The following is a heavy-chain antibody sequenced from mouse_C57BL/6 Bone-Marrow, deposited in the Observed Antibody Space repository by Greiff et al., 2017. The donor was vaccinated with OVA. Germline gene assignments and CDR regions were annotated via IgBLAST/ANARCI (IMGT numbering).Heavy chain of an antibody. V-gene: IGHV5-4*01. CDR2: ISDGGSYT. J-gene: IGHJ4*01. Sequence: EVKLVESGGGLVKPGGSLKLSCAASGFTFSSYAMSWVRQTPEKRLEWVATISDGGSYTYYPDNVKGRYTITRDNAKNTMYLHKSHLKSEDTAMYDYARDRFDMDHWGQGTSVTVSS. CDR1: GFTFSSYA. CDR3: ARDRFDMDH.